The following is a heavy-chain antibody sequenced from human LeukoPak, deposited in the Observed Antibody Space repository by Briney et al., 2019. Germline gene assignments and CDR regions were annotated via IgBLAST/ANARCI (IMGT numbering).Heavy chain of an antibody. CDR3: ARDLRWGALRYYYYYYMDV. Sequence: PSETLSLTCTVSGGSISSSSYYWGWIRQPPGKGLEWIGSIYYSGSTYYNPSLKSRVTISVDTSKNQFSLKLSSVTAADTAVYYCARDLRWGALRYYYYYYMDVWGKGTTVTVSS. J-gene: IGHJ6*03. CDR2: IYYSGST. D-gene: IGHD4-23*01. V-gene: IGHV4-39*07. CDR1: GGSISSSSYY.